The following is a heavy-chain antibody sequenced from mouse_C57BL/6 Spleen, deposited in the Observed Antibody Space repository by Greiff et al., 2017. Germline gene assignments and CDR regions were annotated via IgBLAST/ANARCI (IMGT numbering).Heavy chain of an antibody. J-gene: IGHJ3*01. CDR1: GFTFSDYG. V-gene: IGHV5-17*01. D-gene: IGHD1-1*01. CDR3: ANRGGLYYYGSSWFAY. CDR2: ISSGSSTI. Sequence: DVMLVESGGGLVKPGGSLKLSCEASGFTFSDYGMHWVRQAPEKGLEWVAYISSGSSTIYYADTVKGRFTISRDNAKKTLFLQMTSLRSEDTAMYYCANRGGLYYYGSSWFAYWGQGTLVTVSA.